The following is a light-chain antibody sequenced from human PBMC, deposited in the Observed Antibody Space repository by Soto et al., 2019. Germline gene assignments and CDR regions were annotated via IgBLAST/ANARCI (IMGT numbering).Light chain of an antibody. J-gene: IGKJ5*01. CDR2: GVS. CDR3: QQYGTSLL. CDR1: QLFSSN. Sequence: EIVMMQSPATLSVSPGESVTLSCRASQLFSSNLAWYQHKPGQAPRLLIYGVSTRDTGVPDRFSGSASGTEFTLTIRSLQSEAFEVYYCQQYGTSLLFGQGTRLEIK. V-gene: IGKV3D-15*02.